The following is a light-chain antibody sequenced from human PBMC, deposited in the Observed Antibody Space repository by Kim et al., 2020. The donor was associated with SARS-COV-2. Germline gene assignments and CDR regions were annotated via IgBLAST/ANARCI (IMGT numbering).Light chain of an antibody. CDR3: QSYDSSLSGSVV. CDR2: GNS. J-gene: IGLJ2*01. CDR1: SSKIGAGYD. Sequence: GSISCTGSSSKIGAGYDVHWYQQLPGTAPKLLIYGNSNRPSGVPDRFSGSESGTSASLAITGLQAEDEADYYCQSYDSSLSGSVVFGGGTQLTVL. V-gene: IGLV1-40*01.